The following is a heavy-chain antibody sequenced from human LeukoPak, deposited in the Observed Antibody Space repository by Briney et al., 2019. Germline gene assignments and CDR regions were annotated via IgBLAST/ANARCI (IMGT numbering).Heavy chain of an antibody. J-gene: IGHJ4*02. D-gene: IGHD3-9*01. CDR1: GGSISPYY. V-gene: IGHV4-59*04. Sequence: SETLSLTCTVSGGSISPYYWSWIRQPPGKGLEWIGSIYHSGSTYYNPSLKSRVTISVDTSKNQFSLKLSSVTAADTAVYYCAKSVLTGYLDYWGQGTLVTVSS. CDR2: IYHSGST. CDR3: AKSVLTGYLDY.